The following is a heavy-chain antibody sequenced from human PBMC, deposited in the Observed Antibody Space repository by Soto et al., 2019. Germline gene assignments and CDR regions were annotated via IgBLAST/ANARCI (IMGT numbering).Heavy chain of an antibody. V-gene: IGHV4-4*02. CDR2: IYRTGST. CDR3: ARDVYCTNGVCYNDAFDI. D-gene: IGHD2-8*01. CDR1: GGSFTSNNW. J-gene: IGHJ3*02. Sequence: SETLSLTCAVSGGSFTSNNWWTWVRQPPGQGLEWIGEIYRTGSTNYNPSLKSRVTISVDTSKNQFSLKLSSVTAADTAVYYCARDVYCTNGVCYNDAFDIWGQGTMVTVSS.